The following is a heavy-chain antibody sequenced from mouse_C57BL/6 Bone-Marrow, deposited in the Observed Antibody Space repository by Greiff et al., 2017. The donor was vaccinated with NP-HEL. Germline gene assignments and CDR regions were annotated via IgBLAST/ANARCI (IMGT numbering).Heavy chain of an antibody. CDR2: ISSGGSYT. D-gene: IGHD2-5*01. Sequence: EVKLVESGGDLVKPGGSLKLSCAASGFTFSSYGMSWVRQTPDKRLEWVATISSGGSYTYYPDSVKGRFTISRDNAKNTLYLLISRLNSADTAIYYCSRTPSYYSNYSFAYWGPGTLVTVSA. CDR1: GFTFSSYG. V-gene: IGHV5-6*01. J-gene: IGHJ3*01. CDR3: SRTPSYYSNYSFAY.